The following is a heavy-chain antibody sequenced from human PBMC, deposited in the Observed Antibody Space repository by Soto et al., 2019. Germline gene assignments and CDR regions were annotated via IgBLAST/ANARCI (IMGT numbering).Heavy chain of an antibody. J-gene: IGHJ5*02. CDR3: AKNQGVELVPLATVDWFDP. D-gene: IGHD1-26*01. CDR2: ISGSGFKK. Sequence: GGSLRLSCAASGFIFENFGMSWVRQAPGKGLEWISSISGSGFKKYYADSVKGRFTISRDNSKSTVYLELNNLSAEDTAVYHCAKNQGVELVPLATVDWFDPWGQGSVVTAPQ. CDR1: GFIFENFG. V-gene: IGHV3-23*01.